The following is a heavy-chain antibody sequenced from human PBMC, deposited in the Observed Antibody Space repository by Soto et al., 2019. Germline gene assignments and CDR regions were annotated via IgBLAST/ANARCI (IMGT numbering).Heavy chain of an antibody. V-gene: IGHV3-7*01. Sequence: EVQLVESGGGLVQPGGSLRLSCAASGFTFRSYWMSWVRQAPGKGLEWVANIKQDGSEKYYVDSVKGRFTISRDNAENSLYLQMNILRAEDTAVYYCARDLLSGSYGDYWGQGTLVTVSS. D-gene: IGHD3-10*01. J-gene: IGHJ4*02. CDR1: GFTFRSYW. CDR2: IKQDGSEK. CDR3: ARDLLSGSYGDY.